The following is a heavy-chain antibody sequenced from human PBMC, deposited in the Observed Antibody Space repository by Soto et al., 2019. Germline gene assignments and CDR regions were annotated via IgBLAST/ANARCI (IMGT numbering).Heavy chain of an antibody. D-gene: IGHD1-26*01. CDR2: INWDGGTT. J-gene: IGHJ4*02. Sequence: QPGGSLRLSCAASGFTFDDYFMHWVHQAPDKGLEWVSLINWDGGTTDYADSLRGRFTISRDNTKNSLYLQMDSLRTEDSGLYYCVKDGSYYTPGYFDKWGRGTLVTVSS. CDR1: GFTFDDYF. V-gene: IGHV3-43*01. CDR3: VKDGSYYTPGYFDK.